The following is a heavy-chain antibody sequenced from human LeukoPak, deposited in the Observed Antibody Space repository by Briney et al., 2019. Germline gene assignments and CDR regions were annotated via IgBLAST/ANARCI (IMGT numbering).Heavy chain of an antibody. Sequence: GGSLRLSREASGFTFNLFSMHWIRQTPGKGLEWVSATSHDESNKLYADSVKGRFTISRDNSRDTVYLQMNNLRLDDAGTYYCARSRLGLWLSVIDYWGQGSLVTVSA. CDR3: ARSRLGLWLSVIDY. D-gene: IGHD3-9*01. CDR1: GFTFNLFS. V-gene: IGHV3-30*03. J-gene: IGHJ4*01. CDR2: TSHDESNK.